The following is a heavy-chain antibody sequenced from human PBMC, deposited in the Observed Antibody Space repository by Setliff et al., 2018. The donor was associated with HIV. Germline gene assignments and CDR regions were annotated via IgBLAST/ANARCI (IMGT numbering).Heavy chain of an antibody. CDR3: AVWIREVIS. V-gene: IGHV3-15*01. CDR1: GFTFSDVW. J-gene: IGHJ5*02. CDR2: MKSIPDGGRI. Sequence: GGSLRLSCVVSGFTFSDVWMSWVRQAPGKGLEWIGRMKSIPDGGRIDYAAPVKGRFAISRDDAINTLSLHMNSLKTEDTAVYYCAVWIREVISWGRGTLVTVSS. D-gene: IGHD3-10*01.